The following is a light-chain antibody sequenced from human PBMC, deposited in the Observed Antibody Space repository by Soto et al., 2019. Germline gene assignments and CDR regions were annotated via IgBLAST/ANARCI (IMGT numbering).Light chain of an antibody. CDR3: QQRSNWF. CDR2: DAS. J-gene: IGKJ5*01. CDR1: QSVSSY. V-gene: IGKV3-11*01. Sequence: EIVLTQSPATLSLSPGERATLSCRASQSVSSYLAWYQQKPGQAPRLLIYDASNRATGIPARFSGSGSGTDFTLTISSLEPEDFAVYYCQQRSNWFFGQGTRLVIK.